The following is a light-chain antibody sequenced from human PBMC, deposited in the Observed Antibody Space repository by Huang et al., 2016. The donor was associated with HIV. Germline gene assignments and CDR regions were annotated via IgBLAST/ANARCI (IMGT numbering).Light chain of an antibody. V-gene: IGKV1-NL1*01. J-gene: IGKJ5*01. Sequence: DIQMTQSPSSLSASVGDRVTITCRASQGIRNSLAWYQQKPGKAPQLLLYAASRLESGVPSRFSGSGSGTDYTLTISSLQPEDFATYYCQQYYSTPITFGQGTRLEIK. CDR1: QGIRNS. CDR3: QQYYSTPIT. CDR2: AAS.